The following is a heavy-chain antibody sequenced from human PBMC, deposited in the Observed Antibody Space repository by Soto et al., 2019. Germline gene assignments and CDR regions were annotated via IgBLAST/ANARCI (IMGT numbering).Heavy chain of an antibody. CDR1: GFTFSSYS. V-gene: IGHV3-21*01. J-gene: IGHJ6*02. Sequence: GGSLRLSCAASGFTFSSYSMNWVRQAPGKGLEWVSSISSSSSYIYYADSVKGRFTISRDNAKNSLYLQMNSLGAEDTAVYYCARDQNYYYYGMDVWGQGTTVTVSS. CDR2: ISSSSSYI. CDR3: ARDQNYYYYGMDV.